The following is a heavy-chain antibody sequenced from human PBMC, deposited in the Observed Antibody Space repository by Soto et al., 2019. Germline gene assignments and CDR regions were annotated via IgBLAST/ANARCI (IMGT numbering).Heavy chain of an antibody. Sequence: QVQLVQSGAEVKKPGASVKVSCKASGYTFTGYYMHWVRQAPGQGLEWMGWINPNSGGTNYAQKLQGRVAMTRDTYISTADMEGSMLRSDDTAVYACARGYYWRSGYAYWGQGTLVTVSS. J-gene: IGHJ4*02. D-gene: IGHD3-3*01. CDR2: INPNSGGT. CDR3: ARGYYWRSGYAY. V-gene: IGHV1-2*02. CDR1: GYTFTGYY.